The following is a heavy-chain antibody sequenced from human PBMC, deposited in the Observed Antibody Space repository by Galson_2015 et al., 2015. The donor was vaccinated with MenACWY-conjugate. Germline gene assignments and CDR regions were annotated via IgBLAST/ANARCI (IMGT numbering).Heavy chain of an antibody. J-gene: IGHJ6*02. Sequence: QSGAEVKKPGESLKISCKASGSIFTTYWLAWVRQMPGKGLEWMGLISPGDSNTRYSPSFQGQVTISADKSISTAYLQWSSLKASDTATYYCARHPPGGRGMDVWGRGTTVTVSS. V-gene: IGHV5-51*01. CDR3: ARHPPGGRGMDV. D-gene: IGHD1-26*01. CDR2: ISPGDSNT. CDR1: GSIFTTYW.